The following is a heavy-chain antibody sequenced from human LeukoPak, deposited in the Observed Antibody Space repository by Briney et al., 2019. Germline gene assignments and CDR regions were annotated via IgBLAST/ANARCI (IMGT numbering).Heavy chain of an antibody. D-gene: IGHD2-21*02. Sequence: PGGSLRLSCAASGFSFSSYTMNWVRQAPGKGLEWVSIISSSSSYIYYADSVKGRFTISRDNAKNALYLQMNSLRVEDTAVYYCARDGRCGGDCYASWGQGTLVTVSS. CDR3: ARDGRCGGDCYAS. J-gene: IGHJ4*02. CDR2: ISSSSSYI. V-gene: IGHV3-21*01. CDR1: GFSFSSYT.